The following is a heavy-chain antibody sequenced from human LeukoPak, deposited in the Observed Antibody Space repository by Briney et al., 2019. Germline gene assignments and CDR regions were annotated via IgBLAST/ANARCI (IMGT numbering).Heavy chain of an antibody. Sequence: GSSVKVSRKGSGYILTELFMHWVGPAPGKGLEWMGGFDPEDGETIYAQKFQGRVTMTEDTSTDTAYMELSSLRSEDTAVYYCATSDYGDSNDAFDIWGQGTMVTVSS. J-gene: IGHJ3*02. CDR3: ATSDYGDSNDAFDI. CDR2: FDPEDGET. D-gene: IGHD4-17*01. V-gene: IGHV1-24*01. CDR1: GYILTELF.